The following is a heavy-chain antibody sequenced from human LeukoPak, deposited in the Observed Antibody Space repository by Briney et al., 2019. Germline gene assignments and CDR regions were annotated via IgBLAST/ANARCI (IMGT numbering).Heavy chain of an antibody. J-gene: IGHJ2*01. D-gene: IGHD4-17*01. CDR3: ATTTPLHDWYFDL. CDR2: IYPGDSDT. Sequence: GESLKISCKGSGYTFTTYWIAWVRQMPGKGLEWMGIIYPGDSDTRYSPSFQGQVTISADKSISTAYLQWSSLKASDTAMYYCATTTPLHDWYFDLWGRGTLVTVSS. CDR1: GYTFTTYW. V-gene: IGHV5-51*01.